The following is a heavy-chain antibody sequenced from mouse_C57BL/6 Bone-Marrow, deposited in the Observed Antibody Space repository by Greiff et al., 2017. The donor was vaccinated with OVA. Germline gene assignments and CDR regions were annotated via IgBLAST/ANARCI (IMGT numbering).Heavy chain of an antibody. Sequence: ESGPGLVKPSQSLSLTCSVTGYSITSGYYWNWIRQFPGNKLEWMGYISYDGSNNYNPSLKNRISITRDTSKNQFFLKLNSVTTEDTATYYCARDRGRGYFDYWGQGTTLTVSS. CDR3: ARDRGRGYFDY. CDR1: GYSITSGYY. V-gene: IGHV3-6*01. CDR2: ISYDGSN. J-gene: IGHJ2*01. D-gene: IGHD1-1*01.